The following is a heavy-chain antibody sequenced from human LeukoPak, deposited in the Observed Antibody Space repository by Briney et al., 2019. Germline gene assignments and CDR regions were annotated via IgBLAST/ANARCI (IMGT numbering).Heavy chain of an antibody. V-gene: IGHV3-21*01. D-gene: IGHD7-27*01. CDR2: ISSSSSYI. Sequence: TGGSLRLSCAASGFTFSSYSMNWVRQAPGKGLEWVSSISSSSSYIYYADSVKGRFTISRDNAKNSLYLQMNSLGAEDTAVYYCARPTLTWGSGPDYWGQGTLVTVSS. CDR1: GFTFSSYS. J-gene: IGHJ4*02. CDR3: ARPTLTWGSGPDY.